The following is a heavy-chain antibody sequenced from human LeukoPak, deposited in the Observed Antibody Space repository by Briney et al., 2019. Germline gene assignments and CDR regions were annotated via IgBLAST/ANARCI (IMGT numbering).Heavy chain of an antibody. V-gene: IGHV3-23*01. CDR1: GFTFSSYA. CDR3: AKDPSYYYDSSGYIDY. Sequence: PGGSLRLSCAASGFTFSSYAMSCVRQAPGKGLEWVSAISGSGGSTYYADSVKGRFTISRDNSKNTLYLQMNSLRAEDTAVYYCAKDPSYYYDSSGYIDYWGQGTLVTVSS. J-gene: IGHJ4*02. CDR2: ISGSGGST. D-gene: IGHD3-22*01.